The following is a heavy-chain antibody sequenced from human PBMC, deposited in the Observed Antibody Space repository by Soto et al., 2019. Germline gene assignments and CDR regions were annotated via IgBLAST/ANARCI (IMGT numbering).Heavy chain of an antibody. CDR2: ISGHSGNT. CDR3: ARDTAPSDV. V-gene: IGHV1-18*01. D-gene: IGHD4-17*01. CDR1: GYTYRSYG. Sequence: ASVKASCKASGYTYRSYGMSWVQQAHEQRLEWMGWISGHSGNTKYAQKFQGRVTMTKDTSTSIAYMELTSLRSDDTAVYYCARDTAPSDVWGQGTTVTVSS. J-gene: IGHJ6*02.